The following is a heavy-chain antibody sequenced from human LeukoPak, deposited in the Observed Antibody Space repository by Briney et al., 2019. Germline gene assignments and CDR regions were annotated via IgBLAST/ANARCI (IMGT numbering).Heavy chain of an antibody. J-gene: IGHJ4*02. V-gene: IGHV3-23*01. Sequence: PGGSLRLSCAASGFSFSYHGMNWVRQAPGKGLEWVSGVSPPGGGTYYADSVKGRSTISRDDSRNTLSLQMNSLRVEDTAVYYCARDLAWGAFDYWGQGILVAVSS. CDR3: ARDLAWGAFDY. CDR2: VSPPGGGT. CDR1: GFSFSYHG. D-gene: IGHD7-27*01.